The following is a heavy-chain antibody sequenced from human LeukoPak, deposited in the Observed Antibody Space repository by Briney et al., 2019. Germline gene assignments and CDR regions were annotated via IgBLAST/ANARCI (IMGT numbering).Heavy chain of an antibody. CDR3: ARVLSGYENNYYYYMDV. V-gene: IGHV1-69*06. J-gene: IGHJ6*03. CDR1: GYTFTGYH. Sequence: GASVKVSCKASGYTFTGYHLHWVRQAPGQGLEWMGWIIPIFGTANYAQKFQGRVTITADKSTSTAYMELSSLRSEDTAVYYCARVLSGYENNYYYYMDVWGKGTTVTVSS. CDR2: IIPIFGTA. D-gene: IGHD5-12*01.